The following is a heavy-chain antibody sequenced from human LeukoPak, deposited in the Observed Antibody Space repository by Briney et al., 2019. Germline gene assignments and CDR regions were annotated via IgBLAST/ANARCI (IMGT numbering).Heavy chain of an antibody. J-gene: IGHJ4*02. CDR2: LSSSGSAF. V-gene: IGHV3-48*03. CDR1: GFTFRSYE. D-gene: IGHD4-17*01. Sequence: GGSLTLSCEDSGFTFRSYEMNWVRQAPGKGLEWIAYLSSSGSAFSYADSVKGRFTISRDNSKNTLYLQMNSLRAEDTAVYYCAKDHYGDYDFRFGYWGQGTLVTVSS. CDR3: AKDHYGDYDFRFGY.